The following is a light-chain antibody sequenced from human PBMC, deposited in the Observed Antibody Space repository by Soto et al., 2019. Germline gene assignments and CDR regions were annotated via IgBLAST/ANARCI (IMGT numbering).Light chain of an antibody. CDR3: QQSYSTLFT. Sequence: DIQMTQSPSSLSASVGDSVSITCRTSQTINNYLNWYQQKPGKAPKLLIYVASTLQGGVPSRFSGSGSGTEFSLTISSLQPEDSATYYCQQSYSTLFTFGPGTKVDFK. J-gene: IGKJ3*01. CDR1: QTINNY. CDR2: VAS. V-gene: IGKV1-39*01.